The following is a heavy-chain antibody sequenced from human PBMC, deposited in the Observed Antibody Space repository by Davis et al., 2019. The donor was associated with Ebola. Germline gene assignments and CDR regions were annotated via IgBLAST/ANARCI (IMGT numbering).Heavy chain of an antibody. D-gene: IGHD2-15*01. CDR1: GYTFTSYA. V-gene: IGHV1-3*01. Sequence: AASVKVSCKASGYTFTSYAMHWVRQAPGQRLEWMGWINAGNGNTKYSQKFQGRVTITADKSTSTAYMELSSLRSEDTAVYYCAREVVVVVAANNNWFDPWGQGTLVTVSS. CDR3: AREVVVVVAANNNWFDP. J-gene: IGHJ5*02. CDR2: INAGNGNT.